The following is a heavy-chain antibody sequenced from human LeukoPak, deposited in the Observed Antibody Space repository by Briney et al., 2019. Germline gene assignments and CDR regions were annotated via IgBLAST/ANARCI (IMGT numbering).Heavy chain of an antibody. CDR3: ARDNWVDC. Sequence: SETLSLTCTVSGGSISSGDYYWSWIRQPPGKGLEWIGHSFYSGRTNYNPSLKSRVTISVDRSKNQFSLNMRSVTTADTAIYYCARDNWVDCWGQGTLVTVSS. J-gene: IGHJ5*01. CDR1: GGSISSGDYY. V-gene: IGHV4-61*08. CDR2: SFYSGRT.